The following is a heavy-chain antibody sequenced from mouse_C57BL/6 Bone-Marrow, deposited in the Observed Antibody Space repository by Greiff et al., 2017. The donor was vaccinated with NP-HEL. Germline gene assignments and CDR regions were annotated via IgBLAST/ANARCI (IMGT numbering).Heavy chain of an antibody. CDR1: GYTFTGYW. D-gene: IGHD1-1*01. Sequence: QVQLQQSGAELMKPGASVKLSCKATGYTFTGYWIEWVKQRPGHGLEWIGEILPGSGSTNYNEKFKGKATFTADTSSNTAYMQLSSLTTEDSAIDYCAREKGYYYGSRYYFDYWGQGTTLTVSS. J-gene: IGHJ2*01. CDR2: ILPGSGST. CDR3: AREKGYYYGSRYYFDY. V-gene: IGHV1-9*01.